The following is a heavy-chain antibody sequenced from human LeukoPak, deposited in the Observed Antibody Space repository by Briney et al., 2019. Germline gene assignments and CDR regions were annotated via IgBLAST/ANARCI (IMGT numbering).Heavy chain of an antibody. CDR1: GYIFTTYY. J-gene: IGHJ4*02. CDR2: INPRGGST. D-gene: IGHD4-11*01. Sequence: ASVKVSCKASGYIFTTYYMHWLRQAPGQGPEWMGIINPRGGSTDYAQKFQGRVTMTSDTSTSTVYMELKSLRSGDTAVYFCARVGTTGATADNWGQGTLVTVSS. V-gene: IGHV1-46*01. CDR3: ARVGTTGATADN.